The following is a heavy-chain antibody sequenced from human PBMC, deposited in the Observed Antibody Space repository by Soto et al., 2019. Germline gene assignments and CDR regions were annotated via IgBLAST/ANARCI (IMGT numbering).Heavy chain of an antibody. D-gene: IGHD3-16*01. J-gene: IGHJ5*02. CDR3: AREAEGGWFDP. V-gene: IGHV4-30-4*02. CDR2: IYYSGST. CDR1: GGSISSGDYY. Sequence: SETLSLTCTVSGGSISSGDYYWSWIRQPPGKGLEWIGYIYYSGSTYYNPSLKSRVTISVDTSKNQFSLKLSSVTAADTAVYYCAREAEGGWFDPWGQGTLVTVSS.